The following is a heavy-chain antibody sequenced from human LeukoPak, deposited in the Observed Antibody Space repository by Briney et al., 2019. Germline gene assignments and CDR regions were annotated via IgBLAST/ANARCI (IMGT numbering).Heavy chain of an antibody. CDR2: IYYSGST. V-gene: IGHV4-39*01. Sequence: PSETLSLTCTVSGGSISTSSYSWGWIRQPPEKVLEWIGTIYYSGSTYYNPSLKSRVTISVDTSKNQFSLNLSSLTAADTAVYYCARQVPGGYNLYYFNYWGQGTLVTVSS. J-gene: IGHJ4*02. CDR3: ARQVPGGYNLYYFNY. D-gene: IGHD5-24*01. CDR1: GGSISTSSYS.